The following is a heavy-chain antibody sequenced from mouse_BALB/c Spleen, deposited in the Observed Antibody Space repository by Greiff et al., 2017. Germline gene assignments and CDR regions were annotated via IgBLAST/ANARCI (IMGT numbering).Heavy chain of an antibody. CDR3: TRGPYDRVYFDY. D-gene: IGHD2-14*01. V-gene: IGHV1-69*02. CDR1: GYTFTSYW. Sequence: QVQLQQPGAELVRPGASVKLSCKASGYTFTSYWINWVKQRPGQGLEWIGNIYPSDSYTNYNQKFKDKATLTVDKSSSTAYMQLSSPTSEDSAVYYYTRGPYDRVYFDYWGQGTTLTVSS. J-gene: IGHJ2*01. CDR2: IYPSDSYT.